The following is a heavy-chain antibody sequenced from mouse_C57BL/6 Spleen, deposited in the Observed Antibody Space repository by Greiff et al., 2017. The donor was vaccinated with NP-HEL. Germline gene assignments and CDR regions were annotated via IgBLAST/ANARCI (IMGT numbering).Heavy chain of an antibody. J-gene: IGHJ4*01. CDR3: ARSWDFYAMDY. CDR2: IDPSDSYT. CDR1: GYTFTSYW. V-gene: IGHV1-69*01. Sequence: QVQLQQPGAELVMPGASVKLSCKASGYTFTSYWMHWVKQRPGQGLEWIGEIDPSDSYTNYNQKFKGKSTLTVDKSSSTAYMQLSSLTSEDSAAYYCARSWDFYAMDYWGQGTSVTVSS. D-gene: IGHD4-1*01.